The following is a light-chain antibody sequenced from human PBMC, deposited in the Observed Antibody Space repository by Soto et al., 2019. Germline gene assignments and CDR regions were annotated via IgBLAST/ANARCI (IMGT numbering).Light chain of an antibody. CDR2: EAS. Sequence: DLQMPQSPSTLSASVGDRVTITCRASQSINGWLAWYQQKPGKAPKLLIYEASSLDSGVPSIYCCSRSVTQFALIISSLQPYDIAAYDCQHYNSDPWTFG. CDR3: QHYNSDPWT. J-gene: IGKJ1*01. V-gene: IGKV1-5*01. CDR1: QSINGW.